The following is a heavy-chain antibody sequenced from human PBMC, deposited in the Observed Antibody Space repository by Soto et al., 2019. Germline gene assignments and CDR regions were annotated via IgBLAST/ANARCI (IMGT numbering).Heavy chain of an antibody. CDR2: INSDGSST. Sequence: PGGSLRLSCAAPGFTFSSYWMHWVRQAPGKGLVWVSRINSDGSSTVYADSVKGRFTISRDNSKNTLYLQMNSLRAEDTAVYYCAKDLYGGNSGLYFDYWGQRTLVTVSS. CDR1: GFTFSSYW. V-gene: IGHV3-74*01. J-gene: IGHJ4*02. D-gene: IGHD2-21*02. CDR3: AKDLYGGNSGLYFDY.